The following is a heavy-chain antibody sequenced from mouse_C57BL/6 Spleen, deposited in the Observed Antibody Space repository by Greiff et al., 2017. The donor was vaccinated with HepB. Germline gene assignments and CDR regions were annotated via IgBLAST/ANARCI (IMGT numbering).Heavy chain of an antibody. D-gene: IGHD2-1*01. J-gene: IGHJ3*01. Sequence: EVQLQQSGPELVKPGASVKMSCKASGYTFTDYNMHWVKQSHGKSLEWIGYINPNNGGTSYNQKFKGKATLTVNKSSSTAYMELRSLTSEDSAVYYCAREKDGNYWFAYWGQGTLVTVSA. V-gene: IGHV1-22*01. CDR2: INPNNGGT. CDR3: AREKDGNYWFAY. CDR1: GYTFTDYN.